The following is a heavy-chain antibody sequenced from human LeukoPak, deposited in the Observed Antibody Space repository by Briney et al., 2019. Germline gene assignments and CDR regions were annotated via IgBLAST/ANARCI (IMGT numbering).Heavy chain of an antibody. V-gene: IGHV4-31*03. CDR1: GGSISSGGYY. D-gene: IGHD3-22*01. J-gene: IGHJ4*02. CDR3: ARRYYDSSPFDY. CDR2: IYYSGST. Sequence: PSETLSLTCTVSGGSISSGGYYWSWIRQHPGKGLEWIGYIYYSGSTYYNPSLKSRVTISVDTSKNQFSLRLSSVTAADTAVYYCARRYYDSSPFDYWGQGTLVTVSS.